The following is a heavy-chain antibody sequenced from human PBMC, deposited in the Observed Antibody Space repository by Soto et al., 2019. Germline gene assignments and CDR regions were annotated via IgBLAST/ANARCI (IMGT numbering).Heavy chain of an antibody. V-gene: IGHV4-59*01. D-gene: IGHD2-8*01. CDR1: GASISSYY. J-gene: IGHJ5*02. Sequence: PSETLSLTCSVSGASISSYYWTWIRQPPGGGLEWIGYMHHTQGTNDNPSLRGRVHMSIDTSMNQFSLRLTSVTAADTAVYYCARVNCVVYFAWLHPWC. CDR2: MHHTQGT. CDR3: ARVNCVVYFAWLHP.